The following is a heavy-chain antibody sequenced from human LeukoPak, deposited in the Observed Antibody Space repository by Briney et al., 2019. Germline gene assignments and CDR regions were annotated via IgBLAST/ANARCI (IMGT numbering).Heavy chain of an antibody. V-gene: IGHV3-7*01. CDR3: SRSLDY. CDR2: IKEDGSEK. J-gene: IGHJ4*02. CDR1: GFTFSNSW. Sequence: GGSLRFSCAASGFTFSNSWMDWVRQAPGKGLEWVANIKEDGSEKYYLDSVKGRFTISRDNAKNSLFLQMNSLRADDTATYYCSRSLDYWGQGIQVTVSS.